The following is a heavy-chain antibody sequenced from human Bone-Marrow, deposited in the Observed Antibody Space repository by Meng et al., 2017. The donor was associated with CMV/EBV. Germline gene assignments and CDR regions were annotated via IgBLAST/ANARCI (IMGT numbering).Heavy chain of an antibody. V-gene: IGHV3-30*02. D-gene: IGHD6-6*01. CDR2: IRYDGSNK. CDR3: AKDSSSSNSLYGMDV. Sequence: GGSLRLSCAASGFTFSSYGIHWVRQAPGKGLEWVAFIRYDGSNKYYADSVKGRFTISRDNSKNTLYLQMNSLRAEDTAVYYCAKDSSSSNSLYGMDVWGPGPTVTCYS. J-gene: IGHJ6*01. CDR1: GFTFSSYG.